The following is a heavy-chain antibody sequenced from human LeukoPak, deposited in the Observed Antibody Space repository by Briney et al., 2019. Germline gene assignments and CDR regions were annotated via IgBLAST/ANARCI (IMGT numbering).Heavy chain of an antibody. Sequence: SETLSLTCIVSGGSISSYYWSWLRQPAGKGLEWIGRIYTTGSTNYNPSLKSRVTMSVDTSKNQFSLKLSSVTAADTAVYYCARGDGSGTYYAFDYWGQGTLVTVSS. CDR2: IYTTGST. J-gene: IGHJ4*02. CDR1: GGSISSYY. CDR3: ARGDGSGTYYAFDY. D-gene: IGHD3-10*01. V-gene: IGHV4-4*07.